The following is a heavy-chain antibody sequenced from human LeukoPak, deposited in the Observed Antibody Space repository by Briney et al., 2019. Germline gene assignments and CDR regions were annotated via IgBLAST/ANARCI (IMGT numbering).Heavy chain of an antibody. J-gene: IGHJ4*02. CDR2: INPNSGGT. V-gene: IGHV1-2*02. Sequence: ASVKVSCKASGYTFTGYYMHWVRQAPGQGLEWMGWINPNSGGTNYAQKFQGRVTMTRDTSISTAYMELSRLRSDDTAVYYCARDRSIAVAGAIDYWGQGTLVTVSS. D-gene: IGHD6-19*01. CDR3: ARDRSIAVAGAIDY. CDR1: GYTFTGYY.